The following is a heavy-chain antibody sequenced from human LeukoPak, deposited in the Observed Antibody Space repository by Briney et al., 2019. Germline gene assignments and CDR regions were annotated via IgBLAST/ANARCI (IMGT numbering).Heavy chain of an antibody. Sequence: GSLRLSCAASGVTFTSYAISWVRQAPGEGLGWVSGIRGSGGSTNYADPVKGRFTISKDNAKTTSYLQVKSLRAEDTAGYYCGRDRRGGYFALWGEGTLVTVSS. D-gene: IGHD3-9*01. J-gene: IGHJ4*02. CDR3: GRDRRGGYFAL. CDR2: IRGSGGST. V-gene: IGHV3-23*01. CDR1: GVTFTSYA.